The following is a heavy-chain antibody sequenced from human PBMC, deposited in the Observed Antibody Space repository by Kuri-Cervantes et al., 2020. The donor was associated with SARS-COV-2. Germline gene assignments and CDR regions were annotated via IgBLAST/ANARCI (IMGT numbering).Heavy chain of an antibody. CDR2: SNHSGST. CDR3: ARVPEGGYSFQH. J-gene: IGHJ1*01. D-gene: IGHD6-13*01. CDR1: GGSFSGDY. V-gene: IGHV4-34*01. Sequence: ESLRLSCAVYGGSFSGDYWSWIRQPQGQELEWVGESNHSGSTNYNPSLKSRVTISVVKSKNQFSLKLSAVTAADTAVYYCARVPEGGYSFQHWGQGTLVTVSS.